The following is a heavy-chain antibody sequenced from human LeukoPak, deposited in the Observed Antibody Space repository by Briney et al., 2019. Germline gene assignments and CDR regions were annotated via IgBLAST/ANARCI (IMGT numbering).Heavy chain of an antibody. V-gene: IGHV4/OR15-8*02. J-gene: IGHJ4*02. CDR3: SRESGPFCPFGY. CDR1: GGSISGTNW. D-gene: IGHD1-26*01. Sequence: PSETLSLTCGVSGGSISGTNWWSWVRQPPGQGLEWIGVISLAGQTNYNPSINGRVTMSLDKSSNQLSLHLTSVTAADTATYFCSRESGPFCPFGYWGQGTLVIVSS. CDR2: ISLAGQT.